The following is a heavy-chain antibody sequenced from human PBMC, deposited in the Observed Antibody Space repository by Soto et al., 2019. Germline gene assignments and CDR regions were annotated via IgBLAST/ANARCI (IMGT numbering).Heavy chain of an antibody. CDR3: ASGRPSSSTICYSCYGMDV. Sequence: GGSLRLYCAASGFTFSSYWMHWVRQVPGKGLVWVSHINSDGSSTSYADSVKGRFTISRNNAKNTLYLQMNSLRAEDTAVYYCASGRPSSSTICYSCYGMDVWGPGTSVTVSS. V-gene: IGHV3-74*01. CDR2: INSDGSST. D-gene: IGHD2-2*02. CDR1: GFTFSSYW. J-gene: IGHJ6*02.